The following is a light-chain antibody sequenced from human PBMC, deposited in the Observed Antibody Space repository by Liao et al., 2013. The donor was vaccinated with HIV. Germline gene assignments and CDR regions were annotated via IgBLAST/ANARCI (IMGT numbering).Light chain of an antibody. J-gene: IGLJ2*01. CDR2: QDS. CDR1: QLGDKY. CDR3: QAWDSSTGV. Sequence: SYELTQPPSVSVSPGQTASITCSGDQLGDKYACWYQQKPGQSPVLVIYQDSKRPSGIPERFSGSISGNTATLAISETQAVDEADYYCQAWDSSTGVFGGGTKLTVL. V-gene: IGLV3-1*01.